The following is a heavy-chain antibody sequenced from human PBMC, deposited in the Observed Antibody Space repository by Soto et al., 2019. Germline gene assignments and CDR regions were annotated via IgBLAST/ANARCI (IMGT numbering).Heavy chain of an antibody. CDR1: GFTFSSYA. CDR2: ISYDGINK. J-gene: IGHJ4*02. CDR3: AREAFPVGVSSGSYFSPDY. Sequence: GGSLRLSFAASGFTFSSYAMHWVRQAPGKGLEWVAVISYDGINKYYADSVKGRFTISRDNSKNTLYLQMNSLRAEDTAVYYCAREAFPVGVSSGSYFSPDYWGQGTLVTVSS. V-gene: IGHV3-30-3*01. D-gene: IGHD1-26*01.